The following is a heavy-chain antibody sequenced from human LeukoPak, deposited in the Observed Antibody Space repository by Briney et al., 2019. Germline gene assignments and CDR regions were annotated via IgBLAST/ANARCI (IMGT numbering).Heavy chain of an antibody. CDR2: INPSGGST. D-gene: IGHD1-14*01. J-gene: IGHJ5*02. Sequence: ASVKVSCKASGYTFTGYYMHWVRQAPGQGLEWMGIINPSGGSTSYAQKFQGRVTMTRDMSTSTVYMELSSLRSEDTAVYYCARALTLGENWFDPWGQGTLVTVSS. CDR1: GYTFTGYY. V-gene: IGHV1-46*01. CDR3: ARALTLGENWFDP.